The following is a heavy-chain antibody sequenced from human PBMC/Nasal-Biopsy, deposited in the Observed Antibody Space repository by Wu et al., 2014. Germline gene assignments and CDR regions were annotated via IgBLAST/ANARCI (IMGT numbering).Heavy chain of an antibody. CDR3: ARAFTVVYGLDV. D-gene: IGHD2-2*01. CDR2: IWYDGNSE. V-gene: IGHV3-33*01. J-gene: IGHJ6*02. CDR1: GFIFNNYA. Sequence: RLSCAASGFIFNNYAMAWVRQAPGKGLEWVALIWYDGNSEYYADSVKGRFTISRDDSKNLVFLQMNSLRVDDTAVYYCARAFTVVYGLDVWGQGTTVAVSS.